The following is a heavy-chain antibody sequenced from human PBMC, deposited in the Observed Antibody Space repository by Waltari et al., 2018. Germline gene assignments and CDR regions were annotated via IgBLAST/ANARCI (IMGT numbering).Heavy chain of an antibody. CDR2: IHPGTSDT. J-gene: IGHJ5*02. Sequence: EVQLVQSGAEVKKPGESLKISCKGSGYSFTSYWIAWVRQMPGKGLEWMGIIHPGTSDTRYSPSFQGQVTISADKSISTAYLQWSSLKASDTAMYYCARQILGYSIPTAFDPWGQGTLVTVSS. CDR1: GYSFTSYW. D-gene: IGHD6-13*01. V-gene: IGHV5-51*01. CDR3: ARQILGYSIPTAFDP.